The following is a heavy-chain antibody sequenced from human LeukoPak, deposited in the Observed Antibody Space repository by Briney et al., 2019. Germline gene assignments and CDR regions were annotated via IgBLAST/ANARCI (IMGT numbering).Heavy chain of an antibody. J-gene: IGHJ4*02. CDR1: GGSVSSGTYY. CDR3: ARGFGGTTTSFDY. Sequence: SETLSLTCTVSGGSVSSGTYYWSWIRQPPGKGLEWIGYIYYSGTTNYNPSLKSRVTISIDTSRNQFSLKLSSVTAADTAVYYCARGFGGTTTSFDYWGQGTLVTVSS. CDR2: IYYSGTT. D-gene: IGHD1-7*01. V-gene: IGHV4-61*01.